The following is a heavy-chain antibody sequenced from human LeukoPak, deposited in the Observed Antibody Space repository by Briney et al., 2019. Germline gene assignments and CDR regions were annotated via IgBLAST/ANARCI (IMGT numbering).Heavy chain of an antibody. J-gene: IGHJ4*02. CDR3: ARVWQDYSGVDY. Sequence: PGGSLRLSCAASGFTFSSYAMHWVRQAPGKGLEWATVISIDGSGKYYADSVKGRFAISRDNAKSSLYLQMNSLRDEDTAVYYCARVWQDYSGVDYWGQGTLVTVSS. CDR1: GFTFSSYA. V-gene: IGHV3-30*09. CDR2: ISIDGSGK. D-gene: IGHD2-21*01.